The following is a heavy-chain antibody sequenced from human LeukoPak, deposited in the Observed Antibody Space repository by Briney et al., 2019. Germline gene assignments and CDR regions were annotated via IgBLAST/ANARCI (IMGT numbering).Heavy chain of an antibody. CDR3: AKARGYSDYSGYRTFDY. D-gene: IGHD3-22*01. V-gene: IGHV3-21*04. J-gene: IGHJ4*02. CDR2: VSFSSSYI. Sequence: PGGSLRLSCAASGFTFSSYTMHWVRQAPGKGLEWVSCVSFSSSYIFYADSVKGRFTISRDNSKNTLFLQMNSLRAEDTAVYYCAKARGYSDYSGYRTFDYWGQGAPVTVSS. CDR1: GFTFSSYT.